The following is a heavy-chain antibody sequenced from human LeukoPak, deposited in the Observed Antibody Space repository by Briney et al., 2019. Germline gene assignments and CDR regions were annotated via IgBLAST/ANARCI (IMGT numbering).Heavy chain of an antibody. Sequence: ASVKVSCKASGDTFSSYYMHWVRQAPGQGLEWMGIINPSGGSTTYAQKFQGRVTMTRDTSTSTVYMELSSLGSEDTAVYYCARVDTVMAYYFDLWGQGTLVTVSS. D-gene: IGHD5-18*01. V-gene: IGHV1-46*01. J-gene: IGHJ4*02. CDR3: ARVDTVMAYYFDL. CDR2: INPSGGST. CDR1: GDTFSSYY.